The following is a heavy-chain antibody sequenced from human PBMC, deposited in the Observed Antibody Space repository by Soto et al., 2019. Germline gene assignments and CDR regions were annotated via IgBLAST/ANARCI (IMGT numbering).Heavy chain of an antibody. CDR1: GYTFTSYY. CDR3: ARVGGYDILTGYYPKNYYYYGMDV. V-gene: IGHV1-46*01. CDR2: INPSGGST. D-gene: IGHD3-9*01. Sequence: ASVKVSCKASGYTFTSYYMHWVRQAPGQGLEWMGIINPSGGSTSYAQKFQGRVTMTRDTSTSTVYMELSSLRSEDTAVYYCARVGGYDILTGYYPKNYYYYGMDVWGQGTTVTVSS. J-gene: IGHJ6*02.